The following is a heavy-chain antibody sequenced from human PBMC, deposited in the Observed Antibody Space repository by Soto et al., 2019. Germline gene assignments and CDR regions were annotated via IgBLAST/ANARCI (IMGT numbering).Heavy chain of an antibody. CDR3: AHRRSWELLDAFDI. CDR2: IYWNDDK. D-gene: IGHD1-26*01. CDR1: GFSLSTSGVG. Sequence: QITLKESGPPLVNPTQTLTLTCTFSGFSLSTSGVGVGWIRQPPGKALEWLALIYWNDDKRYSPSLKSRLTITKDTSKNQVVLTMTNMDPVDTATYYCAHRRSWELLDAFDIWGQGTMITVSS. J-gene: IGHJ3*02. V-gene: IGHV2-5*01.